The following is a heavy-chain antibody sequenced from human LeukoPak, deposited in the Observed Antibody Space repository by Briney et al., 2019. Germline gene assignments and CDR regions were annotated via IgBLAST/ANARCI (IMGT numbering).Heavy chain of an antibody. V-gene: IGHV3-23*01. J-gene: IGHJ4*02. CDR2: ISGSAGST. Sequence: GGSLRLSCTASGFTFGDYAMSWVRQAPGKGLEWVPVISGSAGSTYYTDSVKGRFTISRDNAKNSLYLQMNSLRAEDTAVYYCARVSRDIVVVVPATGYFNYWGQGTLVTVSS. CDR1: GFTFGDYA. CDR3: ARVSRDIVVVVPATGYFNY. D-gene: IGHD2-15*01.